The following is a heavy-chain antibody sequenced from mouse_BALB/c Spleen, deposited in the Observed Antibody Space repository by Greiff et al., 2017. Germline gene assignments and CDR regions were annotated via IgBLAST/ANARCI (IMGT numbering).Heavy chain of an antibody. D-gene: IGHD4-1*01. Sequence: QVQLQQSGAELARPGASVKLSCKASGYTFTSYWMQWVKQRPGQGLEWIGAIYPGDGDTRYTQKFKGKATLTADKSSSTAYMQLSSLASEDSAVYYCARLGRHYFDYWGQGTTLTVSS. V-gene: IGHV1-87*01. J-gene: IGHJ2*01. CDR1: GYTFTSYW. CDR2: IYPGDGDT. CDR3: ARLGRHYFDY.